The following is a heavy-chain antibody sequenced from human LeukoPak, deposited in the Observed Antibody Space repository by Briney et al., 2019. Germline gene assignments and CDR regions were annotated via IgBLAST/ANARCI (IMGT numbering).Heavy chain of an antibody. CDR1: GGSISSSSYY. CDR2: IYCSGST. J-gene: IGHJ2*01. V-gene: IGHV4-39*07. Sequence: SETLSLTCTVSGGSISSSSYYWGWLRQPPGKGLEWIGSIYCSGSTYYNPSLKSRVTISVDTSKNQFSLKLSSVTAADTAVYYCARDKGLAAAGHWYFDLWGRGTLVTVSS. D-gene: IGHD6-13*01. CDR3: ARDKGLAAAGHWYFDL.